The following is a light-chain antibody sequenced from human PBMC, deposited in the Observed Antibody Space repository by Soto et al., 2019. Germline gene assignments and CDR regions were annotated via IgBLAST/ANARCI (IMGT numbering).Light chain of an antibody. CDR3: SSKTSTSTLL. Sequence: QSALTQPPSASGSPGQSVTITCTGTSSDVGGYNLVSWYQQRPGKPPQLMLFGVSERPSGVPGRFSGSKSGNTASLTVSGLQTEDEADYYCSSKTSTSTLLFGGGTKLTVL. V-gene: IGLV2-8*01. CDR1: SSDVGGYNL. CDR2: GVS. J-gene: IGLJ2*01.